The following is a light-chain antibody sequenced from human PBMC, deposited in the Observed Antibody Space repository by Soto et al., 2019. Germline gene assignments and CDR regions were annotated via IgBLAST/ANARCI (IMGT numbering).Light chain of an antibody. CDR2: KAS. J-gene: IGKJ2*01. Sequence: DIQMTQSPSTLSASVGDRVTITCRASQSINNWLAWYQQKPGKAPKLLIYKASNLQSGVPSRFSGNGSGTEFPLTISSLQPDDFATYYCQQYNSYSYTFGQGTKLAI. CDR1: QSINNW. V-gene: IGKV1-5*03. CDR3: QQYNSYSYT.